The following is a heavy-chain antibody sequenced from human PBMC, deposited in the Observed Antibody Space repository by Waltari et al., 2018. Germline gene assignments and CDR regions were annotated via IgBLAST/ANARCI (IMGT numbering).Heavy chain of an antibody. CDR1: GSTFSSYW. Sequence: EVQLVESGGGLVQPGGSLRLSCAASGSTFSSYWMSWVRQAPGKGLEWVANIKQDGSEKYYVDSVKGRFTISRDNAKNSLYLQMNSLRAEDTAVYYCATDDYGDFNGDYWGQGTLVTVSS. CDR2: IKQDGSEK. CDR3: ATDDYGDFNGDY. D-gene: IGHD4-17*01. V-gene: IGHV3-7*02. J-gene: IGHJ4*02.